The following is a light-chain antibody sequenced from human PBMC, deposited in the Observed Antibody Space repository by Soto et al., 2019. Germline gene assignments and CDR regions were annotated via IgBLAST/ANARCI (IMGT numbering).Light chain of an antibody. V-gene: IGLV2-14*01. CDR2: EVS. J-gene: IGLJ1*01. Sequence: QPVLTQPASVSGSPGQSISISCTGPSSDVGDYISVSWFQQHPGKAPKLMIYEVSNRPPGVSNRFSGSKSANTASLTISGLQAEDEADYYCTSYTSSTTLYVFGTGTKVTVL. CDR3: TSYTSSTTLYV. CDR1: SSDVGDYIS.